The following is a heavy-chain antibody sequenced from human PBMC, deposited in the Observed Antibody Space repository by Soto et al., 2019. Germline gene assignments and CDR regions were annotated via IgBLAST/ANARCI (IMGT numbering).Heavy chain of an antibody. J-gene: IGHJ5*02. CDR3: ARSYSGSYEEKWFDP. CDR2: IYTSGSS. Sequence: TLSLTCTVSGGSIRSYYGSWIRQPAGKGLEWIGHIYTSGSSNYNPSLKSRVTMSVDTSKNQFSLKLSSVTAADTAVYYCARSYSGSYEEKWFDPWGQGTLVTLSS. D-gene: IGHD1-26*01. V-gene: IGHV4-4*07. CDR1: GGSIRSYY.